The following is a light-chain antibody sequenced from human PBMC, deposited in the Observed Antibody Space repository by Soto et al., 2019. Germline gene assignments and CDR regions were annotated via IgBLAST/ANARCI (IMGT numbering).Light chain of an antibody. Sequence: QSVLTQPASVSGSPGQSITISCTGTSSDFGTYNLVSWYQQYPGKAPRLMIYEATERPSGVSSRFSGFRSGDTASLTIAGLQAEDEADYYCCSHASGDAFVFGTGTKLTVL. J-gene: IGLJ1*01. V-gene: IGLV2-23*01. CDR2: EAT. CDR3: CSHASGDAFV. CDR1: SSDFGTYNL.